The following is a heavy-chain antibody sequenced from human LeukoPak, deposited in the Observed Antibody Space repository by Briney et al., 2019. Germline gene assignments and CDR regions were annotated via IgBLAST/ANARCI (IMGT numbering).Heavy chain of an antibody. CDR2: IIPIFGTT. Sequence: ASVKVSCKASGGTFSSYAISWVRQAPGQGLEWMGGIIPIFGTTNYAQKFQGRVTITADESTSTAYLELSSLRSEDTAVYYCARDNSVRDEAWWFNPWGQGTLVTVSS. J-gene: IGHJ5*02. V-gene: IGHV1-69*13. D-gene: IGHD5-24*01. CDR1: GGTFSSYA. CDR3: ARDNSVRDEAWWFNP.